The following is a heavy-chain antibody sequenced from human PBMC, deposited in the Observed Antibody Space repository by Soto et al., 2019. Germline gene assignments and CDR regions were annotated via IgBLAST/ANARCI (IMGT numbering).Heavy chain of an antibody. V-gene: IGHV3-23*01. D-gene: IGHD5-18*01. CDR3: AKGGYSYGYWTFDY. CDR2: ISGSGGST. CDR1: GFSFSSYA. Sequence: GGSLRLSCAASGFSFSSYAMSWVRQAPGKGLEWVSTISGSGGSTYNADSVKGRFTISRDNSKNTQYLQMNSLRVDDTAVYYCAKGGYSYGYWTFDYWGQGTLVTVSS. J-gene: IGHJ4*02.